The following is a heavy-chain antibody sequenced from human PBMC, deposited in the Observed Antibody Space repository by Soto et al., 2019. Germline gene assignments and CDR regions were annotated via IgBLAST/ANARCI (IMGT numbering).Heavy chain of an antibody. D-gene: IGHD6-19*01. CDR3: ARGVAVAGTDYYYGMDV. CDR1: GGTFSSYA. J-gene: IGHJ6*02. Sequence: QVQLVQSGAEVKKPGSSVKVSCKASGGTFSSYAISWVRQAPGQGLEWMGGIIPSFGTANYAQRFQGRVTITADESTSTAYMELSSLRSEDTAVYYCARGVAVAGTDYYYGMDVWGQGTTVTVSS. V-gene: IGHV1-69*01. CDR2: IIPSFGTA.